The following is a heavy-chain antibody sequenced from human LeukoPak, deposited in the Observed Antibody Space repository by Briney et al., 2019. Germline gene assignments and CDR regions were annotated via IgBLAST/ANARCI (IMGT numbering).Heavy chain of an antibody. D-gene: IGHD3-3*01. CDR1: GGSITTDY. Sequence: SETLSLTCTVSGGSITTDYWSWIRQPPGKGLEWIGYISDTGNTIYNTSLESRVTISADTSKNQFSLQLRSVTAADTAVYYCARAGWGDDSWSGPTINWVDPWGQGTLITVSS. CDR3: ARAGWGDDSWSGPTINWVDP. CDR2: ISDTGNT. V-gene: IGHV4-59*01. J-gene: IGHJ5*02.